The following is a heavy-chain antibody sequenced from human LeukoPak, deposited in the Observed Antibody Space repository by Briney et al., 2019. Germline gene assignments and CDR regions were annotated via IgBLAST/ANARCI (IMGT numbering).Heavy chain of an antibody. D-gene: IGHD3-22*01. J-gene: IGHJ4*02. V-gene: IGHV1-18*01. CDR1: GYIFTSYG. CDR2: ISAYNGNT. Sequence: ASVKVSCKASGYIFTSYGISWVRQAPGQGLEWMGWISAYNGNTNYAQKLQGRVTMTTDTSTSTAYMELRSLRSDDTAVYYCARDYRGYNYYDSSGPFFDYWGQGTLVTVSS. CDR3: ARDYRGYNYYDSSGPFFDY.